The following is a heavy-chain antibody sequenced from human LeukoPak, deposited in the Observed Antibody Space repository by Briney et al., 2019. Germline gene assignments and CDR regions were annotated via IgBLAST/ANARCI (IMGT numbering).Heavy chain of an antibody. CDR1: SDSLFTSNW. V-gene: IGHV4-4*02. J-gene: IGHJ4*02. Sequence: SGTLSLTCTVSSDSLFTSNWWSWVRQPPGKGLEWIGQIVHSGSTSYSPSLKSRVTISMDKSKNQISLRLTSVTAADTAVYYCARSPTKRVPEDYWGQGTLVTVSS. CDR3: ARSPTKRVPEDY. CDR2: IVHSGST. D-gene: IGHD2-2*01.